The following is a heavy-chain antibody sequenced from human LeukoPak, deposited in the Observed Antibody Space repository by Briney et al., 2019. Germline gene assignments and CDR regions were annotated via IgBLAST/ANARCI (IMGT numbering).Heavy chain of an antibody. CDR3: ARELYWWYFDL. Sequence: SETLSLTCTVSGGSINSYYWSWIRQPPGKGLEWIGYIYYSGSTNYNPSLKSRVTISVDTSKNQYSLKLSSVTAADTAVYYCARELYWWYFDLWGRGTLVTVSS. CDR2: IYYSGST. V-gene: IGHV4-59*01. D-gene: IGHD2-8*02. J-gene: IGHJ2*01. CDR1: GGSINSYY.